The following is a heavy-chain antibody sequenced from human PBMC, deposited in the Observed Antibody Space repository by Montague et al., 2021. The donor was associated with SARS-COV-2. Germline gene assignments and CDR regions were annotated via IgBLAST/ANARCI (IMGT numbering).Heavy chain of an antibody. Sequence: SETLSLTCAVSGDSISSSNWWSWVRQPPGKGLDWIGEIYHGGSTNYNPSLKSRVTMSIDESRNQFSLSLSSLTAADTAVYYCARLDGLGYWGQGTLVAVSS. CDR1: GDSISSSNW. D-gene: IGHD3/OR15-3a*01. CDR3: ARLDGLGY. CDR2: IYHGGST. J-gene: IGHJ4*02. V-gene: IGHV4-4*02.